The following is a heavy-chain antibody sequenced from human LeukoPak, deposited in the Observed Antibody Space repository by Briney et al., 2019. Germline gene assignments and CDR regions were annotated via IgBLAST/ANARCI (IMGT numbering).Heavy chain of an antibody. D-gene: IGHD6-19*01. Sequence: GGSLRLSCAASGFTFSSYGMSWVRQTPGKGLEWVSLISESDSSTYYADSVKGRFTISRDNSKNTVYLQVNSLRAEDTAVYYCTNGWHIDYWGQGTLVIVSS. CDR1: GFTFSSYG. CDR3: TNGWHIDY. J-gene: IGHJ4*02. CDR2: ISESDSST. V-gene: IGHV3-23*01.